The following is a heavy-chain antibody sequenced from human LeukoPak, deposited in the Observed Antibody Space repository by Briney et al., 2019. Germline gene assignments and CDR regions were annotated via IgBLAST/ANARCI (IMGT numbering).Heavy chain of an antibody. Sequence: SETLSLTCTVSGGSISSYYWSWIRQPAGKGLEWIGRIYTSGSTNYNPSLKSRVTMSVDTSKNQFSLKLSSVTAADTAVYYCARGLASGYPPIPFDYWGQGTPVTVSS. CDR2: IYTSGST. D-gene: IGHD3-3*01. CDR3: ARGLASGYPPIPFDY. CDR1: GGSISSYY. V-gene: IGHV4-4*07. J-gene: IGHJ4*02.